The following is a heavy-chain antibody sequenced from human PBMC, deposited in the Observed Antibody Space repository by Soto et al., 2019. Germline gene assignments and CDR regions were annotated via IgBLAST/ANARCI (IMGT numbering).Heavy chain of an antibody. CDR2: IYADGRT. CDR3: AGTDRGTGWLPLFDY. V-gene: IGHV3-53*02. J-gene: IGHJ4*02. CDR1: GFTVSSNY. Sequence: EVQLVETGGGLIQPGGSLRLSCAASGFTVSSNYMSWVRQAPGEGLEWVSIIYADGRTYYADSVKGRFTISTDNSKNTLYLQMNSLTAEDTAVYHCAGTDRGTGWLPLFDYWGQGTLVTVSS. D-gene: IGHD6-19*01.